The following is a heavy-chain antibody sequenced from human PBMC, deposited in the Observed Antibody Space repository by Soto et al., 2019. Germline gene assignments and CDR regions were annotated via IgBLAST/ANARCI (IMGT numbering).Heavy chain of an antibody. Sequence: QLHLQESGPGLVKPSENLSLTCSVSGASITNTDHFWGWIRQSPGKGPEWIGSFLYGGSTYYTASLKSRATISVDSSTNHFSLRLTSVAAADTAIYYCARQYTNGWYFQNWGQGILVTVSS. CDR1: GASITNTDHF. CDR2: FLYGGST. D-gene: IGHD6-25*01. CDR3: ARQYTNGWYFQN. V-gene: IGHV4-39*01. J-gene: IGHJ1*01.